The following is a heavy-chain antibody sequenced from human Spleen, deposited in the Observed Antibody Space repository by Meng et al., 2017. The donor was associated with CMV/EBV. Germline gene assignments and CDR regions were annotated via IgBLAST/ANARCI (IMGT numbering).Heavy chain of an antibody. CDR2: ISYDGGNK. J-gene: IGHJ6*02. D-gene: IGHD3-3*02. CDR1: GFTFSRYA. CDR3: AKGHFWSGYPPDYYYGMDV. Sequence: GGSLRLSCVASGFTFSRYAMHWVRQAPGKGLDWMTVISYDGGNKFHADSLKGRFTISRDSSKNTLFLQMNSLKPEDTAVYYCAKGHFWSGYPPDYYYGMDVWGQGTTVTVSS. V-gene: IGHV3-30*04.